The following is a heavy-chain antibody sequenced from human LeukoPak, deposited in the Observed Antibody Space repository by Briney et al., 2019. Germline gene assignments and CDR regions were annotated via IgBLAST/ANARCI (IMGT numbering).Heavy chain of an antibody. CDR2: ISSSSSTI. Sequence: PGGSLRLSCAASGFTFSSYSMNWVRQAPGKGLEWVSYISSSSSTIYYADSVKGRFTISRDNAKKPLYLQMNSLRAEDTAVYYCAREYYYDSSGHPEDAFDIWGQGTMVTVSS. CDR1: GFTFSSYS. J-gene: IGHJ3*02. D-gene: IGHD3-22*01. V-gene: IGHV3-48*01. CDR3: AREYYYDSSGHPEDAFDI.